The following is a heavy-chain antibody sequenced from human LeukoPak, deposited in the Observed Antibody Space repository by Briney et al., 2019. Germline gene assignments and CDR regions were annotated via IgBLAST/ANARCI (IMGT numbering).Heavy chain of an antibody. CDR1: GFTVSSNY. V-gene: IGHV3-53*01. Sequence: GGSQRLSCAASGFTVSSNYMSWVRQAPGKGLEWVSVIYSGGSTYYADSVKGRFTISRDNSKNTLYLQMNSLRAEDTAVYYCASLYSSSPTPIDYWGQGTLVTVSS. J-gene: IGHJ4*02. D-gene: IGHD6-13*01. CDR3: ASLYSSSPTPIDY. CDR2: IYSGGST.